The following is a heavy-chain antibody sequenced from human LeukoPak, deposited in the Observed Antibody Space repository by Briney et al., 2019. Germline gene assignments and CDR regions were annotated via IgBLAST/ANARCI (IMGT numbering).Heavy chain of an antibody. V-gene: IGHV4-34*01. CDR1: GGSFSGYY. CDR2: INHSGST. J-gene: IGHJ6*02. CDR3: ARVPIADYYYGMDV. D-gene: IGHD3-16*02. Sequence: SETPSLTCAVYGGSFSGYYWSWISQPPGKGLEWIGEINHSGSTNYNPSLKSRVTISVDTSKNQFSLKLSSVTAADTAVYYCARVPIADYYYGMDVWGQGTTVTVSS.